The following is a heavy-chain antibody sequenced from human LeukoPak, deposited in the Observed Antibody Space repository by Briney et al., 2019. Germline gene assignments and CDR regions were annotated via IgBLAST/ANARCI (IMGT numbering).Heavy chain of an antibody. CDR2: ISSSGSTI. CDR1: GFTFSSYE. CDR3: ARELSAFDI. Sequence: GGSLRLSCAASGFTFSSYEMNWVRQAPGKGLEWVSYISSSGSTIYYADSVKGRFTISRDNAKNSLYLQMNSLRAEDTAVYYCARELSAFDIWGQGTMVAVSS. V-gene: IGHV3-48*03. J-gene: IGHJ3*02.